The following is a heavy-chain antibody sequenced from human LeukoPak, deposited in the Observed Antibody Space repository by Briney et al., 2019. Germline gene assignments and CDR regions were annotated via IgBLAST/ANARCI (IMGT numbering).Heavy chain of an antibody. CDR2: ISSSGSTI. CDR3: ARDDSSGYSSRGVFDI. V-gene: IGHV3-48*03. Sequence: GGSLRLSCAASGFTFSSYEMNWVRQAPGKGLEWVSYISSSGSTIYDADSVKGRFTVSRDNAKNSLYLQMNSLRAEDTAVYYCARDDSSGYSSRGVFDIWGQGTMVTVSS. CDR1: GFTFSSYE. D-gene: IGHD3-22*01. J-gene: IGHJ3*02.